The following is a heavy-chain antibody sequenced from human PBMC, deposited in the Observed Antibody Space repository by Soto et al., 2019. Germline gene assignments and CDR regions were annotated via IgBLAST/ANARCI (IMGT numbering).Heavy chain of an antibody. Sequence: QITLKESGPTLVKPTQTLTLTCTFSAFSLSTGGVGVGWIRQPPGKALEWLALIYWDDDKRYSPSLRSRLTIPKDTPKNXVILXMXDMDPVDTATYYCIQSRCGGDCLQSYASYYYYGMDVWGQGTTVTVSS. D-gene: IGHD2-21*02. J-gene: IGHJ6*02. CDR2: IYWDDDK. CDR3: IQSRCGGDCLQSYASYYYYGMDV. V-gene: IGHV2-5*02. CDR1: AFSLSTGGVG.